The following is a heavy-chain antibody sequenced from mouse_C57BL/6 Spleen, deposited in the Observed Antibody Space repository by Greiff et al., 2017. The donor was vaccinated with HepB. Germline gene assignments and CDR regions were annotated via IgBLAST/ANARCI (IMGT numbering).Heavy chain of an antibody. Sequence: QVQLKESGPELVKPGASVKISCKASGYAFSSSWMNWVKQRPGKGLEWIGRIYPGDGDTNYNGKFKGKATLTADKSSSTAYMQLSSLTSEDSAVYFCANRGRFAYWGQGTLVTVSA. J-gene: IGHJ3*01. CDR1: GYAFSSSW. D-gene: IGHD2-14*01. CDR2: IYPGDGDT. CDR3: ANRGRFAY. V-gene: IGHV1-82*01.